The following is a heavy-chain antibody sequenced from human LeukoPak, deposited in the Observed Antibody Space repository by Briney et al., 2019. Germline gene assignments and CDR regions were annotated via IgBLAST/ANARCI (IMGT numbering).Heavy chain of an antibody. CDR1: GITSSRYS. D-gene: IGHD6-13*01. CDR3: AILGVAAAGTAY. J-gene: IGHJ4*02. Sequence: GGSLRLSCAASGITSSRYSPSWVRQPPGKGLEWVTLISYDGNKSPYADSVKGRFTISRDNSKNTMFLEMNSLRPEDTALYYCAILGVAAAGTAYWGQGTLVTVSA. CDR2: ISYDGNKS. V-gene: IGHV3-30*04.